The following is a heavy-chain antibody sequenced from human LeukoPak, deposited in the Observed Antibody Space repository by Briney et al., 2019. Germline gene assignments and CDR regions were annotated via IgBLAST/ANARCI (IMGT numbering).Heavy chain of an antibody. V-gene: IGHV4-39*01. CDR3: ARNITSLIPAGYFDY. Sequence: PSETLSLTCTVSGGSIGSGRYYWAWIRQPLGKGLEWIGSIYNSWSTSYNPSLKSRVAMSVDTSKNQFSLRLSSVTAADTAVYYCARNITSLIPAGYFDYWGQGTLVAVSS. D-gene: IGHD3-16*01. CDR2: IYNSWST. J-gene: IGHJ4*02. CDR1: GGSIGSGRYY.